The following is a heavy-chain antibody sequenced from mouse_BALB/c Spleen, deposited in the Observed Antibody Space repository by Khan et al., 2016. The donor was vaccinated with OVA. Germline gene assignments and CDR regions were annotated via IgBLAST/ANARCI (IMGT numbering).Heavy chain of an antibody. V-gene: IGHV1-31*01. CDR2: IDPFSGDT. CDR3: TRQGDGDWFAY. J-gene: IGHJ3*01. Sequence: VQLQQSGPELMKPGTSVKISCKASGYSFTTYYIHWVMQSHGKSLEWIGNIDPFSGDTTFNQKFKGKATLTVDKSSSTAYIHLRNLTSEASAIYYCTRQGDGDWFAYWGQGTLVTVSA. D-gene: IGHD2-13*01. CDR1: GYSFTTYY.